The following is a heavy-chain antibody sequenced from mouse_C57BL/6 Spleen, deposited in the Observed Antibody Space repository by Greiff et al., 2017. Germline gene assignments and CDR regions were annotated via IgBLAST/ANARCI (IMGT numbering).Heavy chain of an antibody. D-gene: IGHD2-4*01. Sequence: QVQLKESGPGLVQPSQSLSITCTVSGFSLTSYGVHWVRQSPGKGLEWLGVIWSGGSTDYNAAFISRLSISKDNSKSQVFFKMNSLQADDTAIYYCASLYDYFAYWGQGTLVTVSA. J-gene: IGHJ3*01. CDR2: IWSGGST. V-gene: IGHV2-2*01. CDR1: GFSLTSYG. CDR3: ASLYDYFAY.